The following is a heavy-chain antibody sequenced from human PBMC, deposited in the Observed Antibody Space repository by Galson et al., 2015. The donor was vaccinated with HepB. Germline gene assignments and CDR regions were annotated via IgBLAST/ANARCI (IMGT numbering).Heavy chain of an antibody. CDR1: GFSLRSYS. V-gene: IGHV3-21*06. CDR3: ARASHILEGDY. J-gene: IGHJ4*02. CDR2: ISSTTTYI. Sequence: SLRLSCAASGFSLRSYSMSWVRQAPGKGLEWVSSISSTTTYIYYADSVKGRFTISRDSARNSLYLQMNSLRAEDTAVYYCARASHILEGDYWGQGTLVTVSS.